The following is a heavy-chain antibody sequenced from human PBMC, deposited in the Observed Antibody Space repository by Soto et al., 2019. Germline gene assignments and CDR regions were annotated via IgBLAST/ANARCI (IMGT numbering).Heavy chain of an antibody. Sequence: ASVKVSCKASGYTFTSYDINWVRQAPGQGLEWLGWINPNSGGTNYAQKFQGRVTMTRDTSISTAYMELSRLRSDDTAVYYCARGERYISITGVYYYYGMDVWGQGTTVTV. CDR3: ARGERYISITGVYYYYGMDV. CDR2: INPNSGGT. CDR1: GYTFTSYD. J-gene: IGHJ6*02. V-gene: IGHV1-2*02. D-gene: IGHD3-3*02.